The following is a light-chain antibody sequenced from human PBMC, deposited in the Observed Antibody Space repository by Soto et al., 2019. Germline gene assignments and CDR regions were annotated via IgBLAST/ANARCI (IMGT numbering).Light chain of an antibody. CDR1: WNVGRS. CDR3: QNGRT. J-gene: IGKJ2*01. CDR2: DAA. V-gene: IGKV3-11*01. Sequence: FVLTQSPATLSLSPGERATLSCRASWNVGRSLAWHQQKPGQAPRLLMYDAAKRPTGIPARFSGRGSGTDSTLAISSLEAEDFAVDYCQNGRTFGQGTRMEI.